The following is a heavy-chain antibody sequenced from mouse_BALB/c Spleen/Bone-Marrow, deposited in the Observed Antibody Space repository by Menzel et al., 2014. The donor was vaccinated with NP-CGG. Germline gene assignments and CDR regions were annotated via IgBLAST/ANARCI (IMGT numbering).Heavy chain of an antibody. CDR1: GYSFTGYN. CDR3: ASYGNFFGY. J-gene: IGHJ3*01. V-gene: IGHV1-39*01. Sequence: VLLQQSGPELEKPGASVKISCRASGYSFTGYNMNWVKQSNGKSLEWIGNIDPHYGGTSYNQKFKDKATLTVDKSSNTAYMQLKSLTSEDSAIYYCASYGNFFGYWGQGTLVTVSA. D-gene: IGHD2-1*01. CDR2: IDPHYGGT.